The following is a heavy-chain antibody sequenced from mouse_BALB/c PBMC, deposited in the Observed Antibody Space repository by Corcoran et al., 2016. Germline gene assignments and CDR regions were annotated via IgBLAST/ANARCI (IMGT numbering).Heavy chain of an antibody. Sequence: HIQLVQSGPELKKPGETVKISCKASGYTFTNYGMNWVKQAPGKGLKGMGWIHTYTGEPTYADDFKGRFAFSLETSASTAYLQINNLKNEDTATYFCAREPYAMDYWGQGTSVTVSS. V-gene: IGHV9-3-1*01. CDR2: IHTYTGEP. CDR1: GYTFTNYG. D-gene: IGHD6-1*01. CDR3: AREPYAMDY. J-gene: IGHJ4*01.